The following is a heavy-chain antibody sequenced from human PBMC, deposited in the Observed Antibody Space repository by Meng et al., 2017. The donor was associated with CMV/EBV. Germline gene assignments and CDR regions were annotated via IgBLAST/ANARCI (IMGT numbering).Heavy chain of an antibody. J-gene: IGHJ6*02. CDR2: ISSSGSTI. Sequence: GESLKISCAASGFTFSDYYMSWIRQAPGKGLEWVSYISSSGSTIYYADSVKGRFTISRDNAKNSLYLQMNSLRAEDTAVYYCARALCGVDCYSYYYYYGMDVWGQGTTVTVSS. CDR1: GFTFSDYY. D-gene: IGHD2-21*01. CDR3: ARALCGVDCYSYYYYYGMDV. V-gene: IGHV3-11*04.